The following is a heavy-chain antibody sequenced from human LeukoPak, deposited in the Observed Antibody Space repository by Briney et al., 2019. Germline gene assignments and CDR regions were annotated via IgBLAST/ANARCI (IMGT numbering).Heavy chain of an antibody. CDR3: ARVHLEWYYYGSGSVLFDY. CDR1: GYTFTGYY. D-gene: IGHD3-10*01. J-gene: IGHJ4*02. Sequence: ASEKVSCKASGYTFTGYYMHWVRQAPGQGLEWMGWINPNSGGTNYAQKFQGRVTMTRDTSISTAYMELSRLRSDDTAVYYCARVHLEWYYYGSGSVLFDYWGQGTLVTVSS. CDR2: INPNSGGT. V-gene: IGHV1-2*02.